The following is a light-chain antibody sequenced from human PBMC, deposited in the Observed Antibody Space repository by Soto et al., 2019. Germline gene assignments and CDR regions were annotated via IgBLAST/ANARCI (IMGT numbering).Light chain of an antibody. CDR2: GAS. Sequence: EIVLTQSPGTLSLSPGERATLSCRASQRVDSRYLAWYQQKTGQAPRLLIYGASSRATGIPDRFSGSGSGTDFTLTISRLEPEDSAVYFCQQDGTSPWTFGQGTKAEIK. J-gene: IGKJ1*01. V-gene: IGKV3-20*01. CDR1: QRVDSRY. CDR3: QQDGTSPWT.